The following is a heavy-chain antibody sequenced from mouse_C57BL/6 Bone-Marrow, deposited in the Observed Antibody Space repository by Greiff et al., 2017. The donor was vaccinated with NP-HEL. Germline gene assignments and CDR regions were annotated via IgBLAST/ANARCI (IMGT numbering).Heavy chain of an antibody. CDR2: IGPGSGST. CDR1: GYTFTDYY. D-gene: IGHD3-2*02. V-gene: IGHV1-77*01. Sequence: QVQLQQSGAELVKPGASVKISCKASGYTFTDYYINWVKQRPGQGLEWIGKIGPGSGSTYYNEKFKGKATLTADKSSSTAYMQLSSLTSEDSAVYFCARGWFLDSSGYGAGFAYWGQGTLVTVSA. J-gene: IGHJ3*01. CDR3: ARGWFLDSSGYGAGFAY.